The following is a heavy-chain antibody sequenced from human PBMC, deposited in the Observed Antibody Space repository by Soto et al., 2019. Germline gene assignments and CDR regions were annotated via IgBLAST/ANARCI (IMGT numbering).Heavy chain of an antibody. D-gene: IGHD3-10*01. CDR2: ISGSGGST. Sequence: PGGSLRLSCAASGFTFSSYAISWVRQAPGKGLEWVSAISGSGGSTYYADSVKGRFTISRDNSKNTLYLQMNSLRAEDTAVYYCAKGVLRFGVVNNWFDPWGQGTLVTVSS. CDR3: AKGVLRFGVVNNWFDP. V-gene: IGHV3-23*01. CDR1: GFTFSSYA. J-gene: IGHJ5*02.